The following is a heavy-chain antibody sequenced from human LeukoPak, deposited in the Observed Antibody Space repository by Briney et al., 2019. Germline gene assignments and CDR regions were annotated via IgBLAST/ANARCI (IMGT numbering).Heavy chain of an antibody. CDR1: GGSISSSNW. CDR3: ARRNILTEGEAFVI. D-gene: IGHD3-9*01. J-gene: IGHJ3*02. V-gene: IGHV4-4*02. Sequence: PSETLSLTCAVSGGSISSSNWWSWVRQPPGKGLEWIGEIYHSGSTNYNPSLKSRVTISVDTSKNQFSLMLNSVTAADTAVYYCARRNILTEGEAFVIWGQGTMVTVSS. CDR2: IYHSGST.